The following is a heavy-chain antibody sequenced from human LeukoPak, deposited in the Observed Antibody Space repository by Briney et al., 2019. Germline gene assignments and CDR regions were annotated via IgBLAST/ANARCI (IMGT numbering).Heavy chain of an antibody. D-gene: IGHD2-21*01. CDR3: ARYVMSPHILDY. V-gene: IGHV3-21*01. CDR2: ISSSSSYI. J-gene: IGHJ4*02. Sequence: PGGSLRLSCAASGFTFSSYSMNWVRQAPGKGLEWVSSISSSSSYIYYADSVKGRFTISRDNAKNSLYLQMNSLRAEDTAVYYCARYVMSPHILDYWGQGTLVTVSS. CDR1: GFTFSSYS.